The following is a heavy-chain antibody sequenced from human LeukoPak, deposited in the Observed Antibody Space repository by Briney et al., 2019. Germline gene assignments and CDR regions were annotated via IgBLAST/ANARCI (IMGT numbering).Heavy chain of an antibody. Sequence: GASVKVSCKASGYTFTGYYMHWVRQAPGQGLEWMGIINSSGGSTSYAQKFQGRVTMTRDMSTSTVYMELSSLRSEDTAVCYCARGLTTMNGGDYWGQGTLVTVSS. CDR3: ARGLTTMNGGDY. CDR2: INSSGGST. V-gene: IGHV1-46*01. D-gene: IGHD1-1*01. J-gene: IGHJ4*02. CDR1: GYTFTGYY.